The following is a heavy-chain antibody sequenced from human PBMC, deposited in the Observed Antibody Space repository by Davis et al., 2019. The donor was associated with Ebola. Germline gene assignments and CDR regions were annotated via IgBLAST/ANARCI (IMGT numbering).Heavy chain of an antibody. J-gene: IGHJ4*02. CDR1: GGSVSSGSYY. V-gene: IGHV4-61*01. CDR3: ARDYGDYVGYFDY. CDR2: IYYSGST. Sequence: MPSETLSLTCTVSGGSVSSGSYYWSWIRQPPGKGLEWIGYIYYSGSTNYNPPLKSRVTISVDTSKNQFSLKLSSVTAADTALYYCARDYGDYVGYFDYWGQGTLVTVSS. D-gene: IGHD4-17*01.